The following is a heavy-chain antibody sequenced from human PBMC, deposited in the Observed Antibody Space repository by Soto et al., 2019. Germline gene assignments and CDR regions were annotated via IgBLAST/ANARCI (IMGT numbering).Heavy chain of an antibody. CDR1: GFSFSISP. D-gene: IGHD7-27*01. CDR3: ARDPKTSGGQHWAFNYFDS. Sequence: QVQLVESGGGVVQPGRSLRLSCAASGFSFSISPMHWVRQAPGKGPEWVALISYDGTNKFYADSVKGRFTISRDNSKSTLYLQVDSLRPEDAAVYYCARDPKTSGGQHWAFNYFDSWGQGTLVXVSS. J-gene: IGHJ4*02. CDR2: ISYDGTNK. V-gene: IGHV3-30-3*01.